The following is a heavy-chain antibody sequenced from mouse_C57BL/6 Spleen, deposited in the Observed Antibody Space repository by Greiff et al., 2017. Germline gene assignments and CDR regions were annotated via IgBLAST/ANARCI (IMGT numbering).Heavy chain of an antibody. Sequence: QVQLQHSGPELVKPGASVKISCKASGYAFSSSWMNWVKQRPGKGLEWIGRIYPGDGDTNYNGKFKGKATLTADKSSSTAYMQLSSLTSEDSAVYFCARWDDYAMDYWGQGTSVTVSS. CDR3: ARWDDYAMDY. J-gene: IGHJ4*01. CDR2: IYPGDGDT. CDR1: GYAFSSSW. D-gene: IGHD4-1*01. V-gene: IGHV1-82*01.